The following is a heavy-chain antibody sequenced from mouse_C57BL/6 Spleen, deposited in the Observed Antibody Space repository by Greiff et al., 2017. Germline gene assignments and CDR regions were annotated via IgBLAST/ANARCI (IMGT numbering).Heavy chain of an antibody. CDR2: IFPRSGNT. J-gene: IGHJ4*01. V-gene: IGHV1-81*01. CDR1: GYTFTSYG. Sequence: QVQLKESGAELARPGASVKLSCKASGYTFTSYGISWVKQRTGQGLEWIGEIFPRSGNTYYNEKFKGKATRTADKSSSTAYMELRSLTSEDAAVYFCARSEDWDAMDYWGQGTSVTVSS. D-gene: IGHD4-1*01. CDR3: ARSEDWDAMDY.